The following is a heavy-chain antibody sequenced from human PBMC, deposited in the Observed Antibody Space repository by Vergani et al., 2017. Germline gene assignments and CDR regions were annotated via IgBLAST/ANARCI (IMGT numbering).Heavy chain of an antibody. CDR3: TRHRIDSVVVPAAKDYYYYYMDV. D-gene: IGHD2-2*01. Sequence: EVQLVESGGGLVQPGGSLKLSCAASGFTFSGSAMHWVRQASGKGLEWVGRIRSKANSYATAYAASVKGRFTISRDDSKNTAYLQMNSLKTEDTAVYYCTRHRIDSVVVPAAKDYYYYYMDVWGKGTTVTVSS. V-gene: IGHV3-73*02. CDR1: GFTFSGSA. J-gene: IGHJ6*03. CDR2: IRSKANSYAT.